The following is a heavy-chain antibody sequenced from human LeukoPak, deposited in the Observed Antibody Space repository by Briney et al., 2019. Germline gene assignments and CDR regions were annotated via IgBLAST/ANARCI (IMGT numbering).Heavy chain of an antibody. V-gene: IGHV3-21*04. J-gene: IGHJ5*02. CDR2: ISSSSSYI. D-gene: IGHD2-2*01. CDR3: AKDRSVPAAPNWFDP. Sequence: GGSLRLSCEASGFPFSAYSMNWVRQAPGKGLEWVSSISSSSSYIFSADSVKGRFTISRDNSKNTLYLQMNSLRAEDTAVYYCAKDRSVPAAPNWFDPWGQGTLVTASS. CDR1: GFPFSAYS.